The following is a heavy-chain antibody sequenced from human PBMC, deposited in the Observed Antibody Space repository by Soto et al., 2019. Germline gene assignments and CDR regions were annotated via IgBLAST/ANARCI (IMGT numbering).Heavy chain of an antibody. Sequence: QVQLVESGGAVVQPGGSLRLACETSGFIFSDYAMHWVRQAPGKGLEWVAVIYYDGSNEHYSDSVRGRFTISRENSKNILYVQVNSLSAEDMAIYYWARWWSDEEWVETMDVWGQGTTVTVSS. D-gene: IGHD1-26*01. CDR3: ARWWSDEEWVETMDV. V-gene: IGHV3-33*01. J-gene: IGHJ6*01. CDR2: IYYDGSNE. CDR1: GFIFSDYA.